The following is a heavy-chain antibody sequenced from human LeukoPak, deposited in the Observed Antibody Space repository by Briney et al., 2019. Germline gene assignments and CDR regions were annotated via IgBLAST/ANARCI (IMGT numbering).Heavy chain of an antibody. CDR1: GGSISTYD. J-gene: IGHJ4*02. D-gene: IGHD4-23*01. CDR3: ARDTGTVVDY. V-gene: IGHV4-59*01. Sequence: PSETLSLTCTVSGGSISTYDWSWIRQPPGKGLEWIGYIYYSGSTNYNPSLKTRVTTSVDTSKNQISLKLSSVTAADTAVYYCARDTGTVVDYWGQGTLVTVSS. CDR2: IYYSGST.